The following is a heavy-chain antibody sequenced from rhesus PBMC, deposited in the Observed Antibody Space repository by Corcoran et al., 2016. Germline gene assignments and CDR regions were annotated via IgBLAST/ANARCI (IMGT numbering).Heavy chain of an antibody. CDR2: ISNDGGGT. Sequence: EVQLVESGGGLAKPGGSLRLSCAASGFTFSDYYMDWVRQAPGKGLEGVSRISNDGGGTWYADPVKGRFTISRERAKNSLNFQLNSLRPEDTAGYYCVRDLTSSWSEDYWGQGVLVTVSS. J-gene: IGHJ4*01. CDR3: VRDLTSSWSEDY. D-gene: IGHD6-13*01. CDR1: GFTFSDYY. V-gene: IGHV3-178*01.